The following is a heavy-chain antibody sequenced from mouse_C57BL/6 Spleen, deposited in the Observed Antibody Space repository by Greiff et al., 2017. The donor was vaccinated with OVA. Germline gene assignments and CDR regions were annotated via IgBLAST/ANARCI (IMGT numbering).Heavy chain of an antibody. CDR3: TRRGGNYRYYAMDY. V-gene: IGHV6-6*01. J-gene: IGHJ4*01. CDR1: GFTFSDAW. CDR2: IRNKANNHAT. Sequence: EVKVVESGGGLVQPGGSMKLSCAASGFTFSDAWMDWVRQSPEKGLEWVAEIRNKANNHATYYAESVKGRFTISRDDSKSSVYLQMNSLRAEDTSIYYCTRRGGNYRYYAMDYWGQGTSVTVSS. D-gene: IGHD2-1*01.